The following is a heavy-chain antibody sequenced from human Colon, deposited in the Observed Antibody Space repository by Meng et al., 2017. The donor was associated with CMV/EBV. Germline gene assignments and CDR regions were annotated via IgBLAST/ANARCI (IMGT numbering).Heavy chain of an antibody. CDR2: MDPTTGRT. CDR3: ASHSSYVWGSHH. CDR1: VYSFTGYY. Sequence: VQLGRQGSEGGMPGASGKVSCKASVYSFTGYYIHWGRQAPGQGLEWMGWMDPTTGRTDYAQKFQGTVTMTRETSISTAYLELSRLTSDDTAVYYCASHSSYVWGSHHWGQGTLVTVSS. D-gene: IGHD3-16*01. V-gene: IGHV1-2*02. J-gene: IGHJ1*01.